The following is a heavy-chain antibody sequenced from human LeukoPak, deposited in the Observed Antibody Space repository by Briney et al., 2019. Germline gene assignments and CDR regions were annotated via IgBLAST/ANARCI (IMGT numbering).Heavy chain of an antibody. D-gene: IGHD6-13*01. Sequence: ASVKVSCKASGYTFSGYYMHWVRRAPGQGLDYMGWINSNSGDTTYAQKFQGRVTMSRDTSISTAYVELSGLTSDDTAVYYCARGSTVAAAGRKSPFEHWGQGTLVTVSP. CDR2: INSNSGDT. CDR3: ARGSTVAAAGRKSPFEH. V-gene: IGHV1-2*02. CDR1: GYTFSGYY. J-gene: IGHJ4*02.